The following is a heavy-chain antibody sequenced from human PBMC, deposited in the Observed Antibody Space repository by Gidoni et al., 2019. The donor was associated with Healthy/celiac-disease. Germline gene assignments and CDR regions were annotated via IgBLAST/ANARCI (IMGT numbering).Heavy chain of an antibody. CDR2: IYYSGST. D-gene: IGHD2-2*01. Sequence: QLQLQESGPGLVKPSETLSLTCTVSGGSISSSSYYWGWIRQPPGKGLEWIGSIYYSGSTYYNPSLKSRVTISVDTSKNQFSLKLSSVTAADTAVYYCARLGDIVVVPATFDDLWGRGTLVTVSS. CDR3: ARLGDIVVVPATFDDL. CDR1: GGSISSSSYY. J-gene: IGHJ2*01. V-gene: IGHV4-39*01.